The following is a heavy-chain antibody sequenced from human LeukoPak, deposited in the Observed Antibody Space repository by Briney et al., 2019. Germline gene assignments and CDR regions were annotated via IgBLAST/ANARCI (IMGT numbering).Heavy chain of an antibody. J-gene: IGHJ4*02. CDR2: INPNSSDS. CDR1: GYTFTGYY. D-gene: IGHD2-2*01. V-gene: IGHV1-2*02. Sequence: ASVKVSCKASGYTFTGYYIHWVRQAPGQGLEWMGWINPNSSDSKYAQNFQGRVTMTRDTSVTTVYMELSGLTSDDTAVYYCARRDTSADTPRLFDYWGQGTLVTVSS. CDR3: ARRDTSADTPRLFDY.